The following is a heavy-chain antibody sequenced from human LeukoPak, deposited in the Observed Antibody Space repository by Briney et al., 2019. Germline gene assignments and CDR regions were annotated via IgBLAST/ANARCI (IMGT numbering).Heavy chain of an antibody. J-gene: IGHJ4*02. Sequence: GGSLRLSCAASGFTFSSYAMHWVRQAPGKGLEWVAFIRYDGSNKYYADSVKGRFTISRDNSKNTLYLQMNSLRAEDTAVYYCARSPYYYDSLDYWARETLVTVPS. CDR3: ARSPYYYDSLDY. CDR1: GFTFSSYA. V-gene: IGHV3-30*02. D-gene: IGHD3-22*01. CDR2: IRYDGSNK.